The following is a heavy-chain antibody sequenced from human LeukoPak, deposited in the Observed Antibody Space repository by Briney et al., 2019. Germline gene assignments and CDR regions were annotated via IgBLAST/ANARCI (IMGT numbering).Heavy chain of an antibody. J-gene: IGHJ6*03. CDR3: ARADGEGYYGAYSRYFYYYMDV. D-gene: IGHD4-17*01. V-gene: IGHV4-4*07. CDR2: IYTSGST. Sequence: PSETLSLTCTVSGGSISSDYWSWVRQPAGKGLEWIGRIYTSGSTNYNPSLKSRVTMSVDKSKNQFSLKLNSVTAADTAVYYCARADGEGYYGAYSRYFYYYMDVWGKGTTVTVSS. CDR1: GGSISSDY.